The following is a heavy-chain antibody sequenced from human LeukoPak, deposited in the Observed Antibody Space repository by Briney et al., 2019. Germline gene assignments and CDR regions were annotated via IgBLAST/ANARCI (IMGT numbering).Heavy chain of an antibody. CDR2: IYTSGST. Sequence: SETLSLTCTVSGGSISSYYWSWIRQPPAKGLEWIGYIYTSGSTNYNPSLKSRVTISVDTSKNQFSLKLSSVTAADTAVYYCARPAGYYDFWSGFEDWGQGTLVTVSS. CDR1: GGSISSYY. D-gene: IGHD3-3*01. CDR3: ARPAGYYDFWSGFED. V-gene: IGHV4-4*09. J-gene: IGHJ4*02.